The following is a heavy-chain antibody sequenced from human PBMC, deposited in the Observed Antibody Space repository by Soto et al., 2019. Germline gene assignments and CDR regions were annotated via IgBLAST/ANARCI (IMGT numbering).Heavy chain of an antibody. CDR3: VRDTGRSLASVRFDA. CDR2: INPDSGIT. CDR1: GYTFTASY. J-gene: IGHJ4*02. V-gene: IGHV1-2*02. D-gene: IGHD3-16*02. Sequence: QVQLVQSVAELKKPGASVKVSCKASGYTFTASYIHWVRQAPGQGLEWMGWINPDSGITNYARKFQGRVTLTGDTSISTAYMELNTLKSDASALYYCVRDTGRSLASVRFDAWGQGTLVTVSS.